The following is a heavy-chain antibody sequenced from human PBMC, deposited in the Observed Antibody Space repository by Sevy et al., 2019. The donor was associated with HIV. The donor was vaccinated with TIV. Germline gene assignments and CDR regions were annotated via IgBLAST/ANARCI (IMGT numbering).Heavy chain of an antibody. CDR2: ISNSGSTI. CDR1: GFTFSDYY. Sequence: GGSLRLSCAASGFTFSDYYMTWIRQAPGKGLEWVSYISNSGSTIYYADSVKGRFTISRDYAKNSLYLQMNSLRAEDTAVYYCARVINYYDRGPSDYWGQGTLVTVSS. CDR3: ARVINYYDRGPSDY. J-gene: IGHJ4*02. D-gene: IGHD3-22*01. V-gene: IGHV3-11*01.